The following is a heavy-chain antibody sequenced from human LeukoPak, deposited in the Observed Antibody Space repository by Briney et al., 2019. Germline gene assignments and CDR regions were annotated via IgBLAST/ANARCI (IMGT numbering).Heavy chain of an antibody. CDR2: ISYDGSNK. Sequence: GGSLRLSCAASGFTFSSYVMHWVRQAPGKGLEWVALISYDGSNKYYADSMKGRFTISRDNSKNTLYLQMNTLRAEDTAVYYCARDNGSGTFFDYWGQGTLVTVSS. D-gene: IGHD3-10*01. CDR1: GFTFSSYV. V-gene: IGHV3-30-3*01. J-gene: IGHJ4*02. CDR3: ARDNGSGTFFDY.